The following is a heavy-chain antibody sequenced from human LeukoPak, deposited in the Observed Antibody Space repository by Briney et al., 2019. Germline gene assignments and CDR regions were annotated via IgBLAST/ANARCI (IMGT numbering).Heavy chain of an antibody. CDR1: GFTFSSYW. V-gene: IGHV3-74*01. Sequence: GGSLRLSCAASGFTFSSYWMHWVRQAPGKGLVWVSRINSDGSSTSYADSVKGRFTISRDNAKNTLYLQMNSLRAEDTAVYYCARVATVNCSSTSCYRAQYNHRHFDYWGQGTLVTVSS. CDR2: INSDGSST. CDR3: ARVATVNCSSTSCYRAQYNHRHFDY. J-gene: IGHJ4*02. D-gene: IGHD2-2*01.